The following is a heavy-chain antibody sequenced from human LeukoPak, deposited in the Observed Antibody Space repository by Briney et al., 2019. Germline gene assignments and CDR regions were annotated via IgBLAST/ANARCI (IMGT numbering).Heavy chain of an antibody. CDR1: GFTLSLFS. D-gene: IGHD3-10*01. V-gene: IGHV3-21*01. J-gene: IGHJ4*02. CDR3: ARDLRGEATDY. Sequence: GGSLRLSCAASGFTLSLFSMNWVRQAPGKGLEWVSSISRSGSYILYADSVKGRFTISGDNAKNSLYLQMNSLRAEDTAVYYCARDLRGEATDYWGQGTLVTVSS. CDR2: ISRSGSYI.